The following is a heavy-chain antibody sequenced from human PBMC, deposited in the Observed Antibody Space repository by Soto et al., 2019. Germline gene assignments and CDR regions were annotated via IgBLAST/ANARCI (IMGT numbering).Heavy chain of an antibody. CDR2: INAGNGNT. D-gene: IGHD3-10*01. CDR1: GYTFTSYA. CDR3: AREGRITMVRGVEYYYGMDV. Sequence: QVQLVQSGAEEKKPGASVKVSCKASGYTFTSYAMHWVRQAPGQRLEWMGWINAGNGNTKYSQKFQGRVTITRDTSASTAYMELSSLRSEDTAVYYCAREGRITMVRGVEYYYGMDVWGQGTTVTVSS. V-gene: IGHV1-3*05. J-gene: IGHJ6*02.